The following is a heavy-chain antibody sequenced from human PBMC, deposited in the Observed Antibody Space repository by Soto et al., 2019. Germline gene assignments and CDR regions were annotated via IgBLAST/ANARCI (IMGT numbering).Heavy chain of an antibody. CDR2: IIPVVGTA. V-gene: IGHV1-69*13. J-gene: IGHJ6*02. CDR1: GDTFSNYA. D-gene: IGHD3-22*01. Sequence: GASVKVSCKASGDTFSNYAINWVRQAPGQGLEWMGWIIPVVGTANYAQKFQGRVTITAGDSTRTAYMELSSLRSDDTAVYYCAREVYNYNSSAYTHYYYGMDVWGQGTTVTVS. CDR3: AREVYNYNSSAYTHYYYGMDV.